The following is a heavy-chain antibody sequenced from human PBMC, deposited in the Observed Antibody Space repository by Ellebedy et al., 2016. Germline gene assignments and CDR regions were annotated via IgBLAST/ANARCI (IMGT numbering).Heavy chain of an antibody. CDR2: INPNSGGT. D-gene: IGHD2-2*01. CDR1: GYTFTGYY. CDR3: ARLIVVVVPDYSYEDSGYYYYMDV. Sequence: ASVKVSCXASGYTFTGYYMHWVRQAPGQGLEWMGWINPNSGGTNYAQKFQGRVTMTRDTSISTAYMELSRLRSDDTAVYYCARLIVVVVPDYSYEDSGYYYYMDVWGKGTTVTVSS. J-gene: IGHJ6*03. V-gene: IGHV1-2*02.